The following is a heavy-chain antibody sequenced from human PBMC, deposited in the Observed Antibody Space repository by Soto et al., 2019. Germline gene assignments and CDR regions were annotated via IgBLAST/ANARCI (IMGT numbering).Heavy chain of an antibody. CDR3: ARERPDGTRLDP. V-gene: IGHV4-30-4*01. J-gene: IGHJ5*02. CDR2: IYYSGNT. CDR1: GGSISSGDYY. D-gene: IGHD2-2*01. Sequence: PWETLSLTCTVSGGSISSGDYYWSWIRQPPGKGLEWIGYIYYSGNTYYSPSLKSRVTISVDTSKNQFSLKLSSVTAADTAVYYCARERPDGTRLDPWGQGTLVTVSS.